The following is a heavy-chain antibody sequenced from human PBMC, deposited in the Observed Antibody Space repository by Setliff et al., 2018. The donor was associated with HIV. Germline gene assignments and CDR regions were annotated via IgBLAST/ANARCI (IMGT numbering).Heavy chain of an antibody. J-gene: IGHJ6*02. CDR3: ARARYIVIRGDAGMDV. V-gene: IGHV4-61*09. CDR2: IYTSGYT. D-gene: IGHD3-10*01. Sequence: SETLSRTCTVSGGSVSSGSYYWSWIRQSAGKGLEWIGHIYTSGYTNYNPSLKSRVTISVDTSKNQVSLKLSSVTASDTAVYYCARARYIVIRGDAGMDVWGPGTTVTVSS. CDR1: GGSVSSGSYY.